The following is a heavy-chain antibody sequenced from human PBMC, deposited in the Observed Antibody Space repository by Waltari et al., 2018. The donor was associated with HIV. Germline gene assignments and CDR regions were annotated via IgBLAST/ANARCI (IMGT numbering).Heavy chain of an antibody. CDR3: SRVMLRTTSRYFAV. CDR1: VASIKNPSYH. D-gene: IGHD4-17*01. CDR2: IDSAGNT. J-gene: IGHJ2*01. Sequence: QVHLQEQGPGLVQPSETLSPVSSVSVASIKNPSYHWGWIRQPPGKRFEWIGTIDSAGNTSSWTSYDQSLKSRITIAADTYMSTFSLRLTSVSAADTAVYFCSRVMLRTTSRYFAVWGRGTLVTVSS. V-gene: IGHV4-39*02.